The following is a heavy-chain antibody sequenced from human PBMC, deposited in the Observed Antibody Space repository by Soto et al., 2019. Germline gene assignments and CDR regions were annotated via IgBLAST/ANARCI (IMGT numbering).Heavy chain of an antibody. CDR3: ARESISARPYHYYCSMDF. CDR2: TYYRSKWYN. CDR1: GDGVSSNSAA. D-gene: IGHD6-6*01. V-gene: IGHV6-1*01. J-gene: IGHJ6*02. Sequence: SQTLSLTCAISGDGVSSNSAAWNWIRQSPSRGLEWLGRTYYRSKWYNDYAVSVKSRITINPDTSKNQFSLQLNSVTPEDTAVYYCARESISARPYHYYCSMDFWCQGPTVTGSS.